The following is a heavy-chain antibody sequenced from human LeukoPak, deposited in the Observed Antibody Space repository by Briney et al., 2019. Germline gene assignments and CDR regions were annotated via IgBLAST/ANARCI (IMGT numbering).Heavy chain of an antibody. CDR3: AKDTGYSSGWFDWYFDL. D-gene: IGHD6-19*01. J-gene: IGHJ2*01. CDR2: ISWNSGSI. CDR1: GFTFDDYA. V-gene: IGHV3-9*01. Sequence: GGSLRLSCAASGFTFDDYAMHWVRQAPGKGLEWVSGISWNSGSIGYADSVKGRFTISRDNAKNSLYLQMNSLRAEDTALYYCAKDTGYSSGWFDWYFDLWGRGTLVTVSS.